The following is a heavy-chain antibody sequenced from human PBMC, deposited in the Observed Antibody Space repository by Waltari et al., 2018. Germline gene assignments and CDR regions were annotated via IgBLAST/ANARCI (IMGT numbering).Heavy chain of an antibody. CDR3: ARDVRSYSSSWYNYYYGMDV. CDR2: ITHSGST. V-gene: IGHV4-34*01. Sequence: QVQLQQWGAGLLKPSETLSLTCAVYGGSFSGYYWSWIRQPPGKGLEWIGEITHSGSTNYNPSLKSRVTISVDTSKTQFSLKLSSVTAADTAVYYCARDVRSYSSSWYNYYYGMDVWGQGTTVTVSS. CDR1: GGSFSGYY. J-gene: IGHJ6*02. D-gene: IGHD6-13*01.